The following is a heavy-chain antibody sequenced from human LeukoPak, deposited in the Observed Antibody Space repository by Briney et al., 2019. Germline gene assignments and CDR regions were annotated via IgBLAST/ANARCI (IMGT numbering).Heavy chain of an antibody. V-gene: IGHV3-11*05. D-gene: IGHD4-17*01. J-gene: IGHJ4*02. CDR3: ARAPVGYGDPNGYPQGYFDY. Sequence: PGGSLRLSCAASGFTFSDYYMSWIRQAPGKGLEWVSYISSSSSYTNYADSVKGRFTISRDNAKNSLYLQMNSLRAEDTAVYYCARAPVGYGDPNGYPQGYFDYWGQGTLVTVSS. CDR2: ISSSSSYT. CDR1: GFTFSDYY.